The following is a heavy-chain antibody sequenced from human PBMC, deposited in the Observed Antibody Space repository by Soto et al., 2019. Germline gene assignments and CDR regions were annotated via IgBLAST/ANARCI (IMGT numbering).Heavy chain of an antibody. J-gene: IGHJ5*02. CDR3: ARDHGLTYAS. D-gene: IGHD3-9*01. CDR2: ISYDGSTK. V-gene: IGHV3-30-3*01. CDR1: GFTFSSYA. Sequence: QVQLVESGGGVVQPGRSLRLSCAASGFTFSSYAMHWVRQAPGKGLEWVAVISYDGSTKYYADSVKGRFTISRDNSKNTLYLQMNSLRAEDTAVYYCARDHGLTYASWGQGTLVTVSS.